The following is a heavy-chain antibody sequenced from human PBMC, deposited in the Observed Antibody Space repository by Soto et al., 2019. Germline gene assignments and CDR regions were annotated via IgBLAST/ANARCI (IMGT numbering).Heavy chain of an antibody. CDR1: GYTFTSNQ. CDR2: INLSGGRT. V-gene: IGHV1-46*01. D-gene: IGHD3-3*01. Sequence: QMQLVQSGAEVKKPGASVKVSCQASGYTFTSNQMHWVRQAPGQGLEWMGMINLSGGRTTYAQRVQGRVMMTRDTSTSTIYMELSSLRSEDTAMYCCARDGPPTTTGVGPVYPMAVWGQGTTVTVS. CDR3: ARDGPPTTTGVGPVYPMAV. J-gene: IGHJ6*02.